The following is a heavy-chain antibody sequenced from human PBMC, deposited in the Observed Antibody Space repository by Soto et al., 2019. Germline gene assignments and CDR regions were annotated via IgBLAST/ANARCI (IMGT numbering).Heavy chain of an antibody. V-gene: IGHV3-30-3*01. J-gene: IGHJ1*01. D-gene: IGHD6-13*01. CDR3: ARDFNPYSSSWYSYFQH. CDR1: GFTFSSYA. Sequence: GGSLRLSCAASGFTFSSYAMHWVRQAPGKGLEWVAVISYDGSNKYYADSVKGRFTISRDNSKNTLYLQMNSLRAEDTAVYYCARDFNPYSSSWYSYFQHWGQGTLVTVSS. CDR2: ISYDGSNK.